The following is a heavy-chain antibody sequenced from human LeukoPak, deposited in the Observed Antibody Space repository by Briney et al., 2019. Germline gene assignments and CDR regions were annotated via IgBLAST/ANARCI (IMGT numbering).Heavy chain of an antibody. V-gene: IGHV3-23*01. CDR3: AKGSLGSWYFFDY. Sequence: PGGSLRLSCAASGFTLSSYAMSWVRQAPGKGPEWVSTISGSGGNTYYADSVKGRFTISRDNSKNTLWLQMNSLRAEDTALYYCAKGSLGSWYFFDYWGQGTLVTVSS. CDR2: ISGSGGNT. D-gene: IGHD6-13*01. J-gene: IGHJ4*02. CDR1: GFTLSSYA.